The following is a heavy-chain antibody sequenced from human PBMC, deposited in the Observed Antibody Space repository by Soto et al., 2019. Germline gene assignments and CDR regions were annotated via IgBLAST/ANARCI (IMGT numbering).Heavy chain of an antibody. CDR2: IGGSSSVI. J-gene: IGHJ6*02. V-gene: IGHV3-48*01. Sequence: RAGGSLRLSCAASGFTFSNYSMNWVRQAPGKGLEWISYIGGSSSVIYYAESVKGRFTISRDNAKNSLNLQMNSLRAEDTAVYYCARLGYYYDSSAYLDYYGVEVWGHGTTVTVAS. CDR3: ARLGYYYDSSAYLDYYGVEV. CDR1: GFTFSNYS. D-gene: IGHD3-22*01.